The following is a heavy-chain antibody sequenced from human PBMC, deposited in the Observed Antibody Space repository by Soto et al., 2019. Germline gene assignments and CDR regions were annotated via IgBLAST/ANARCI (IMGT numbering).Heavy chain of an antibody. Sequence: PGESLKISCKGSGYSFTSYWISWVRQMPGKGLEWMGRIDPSDSYTNYSPSFQGHVTISADKSISTAYLQWSSLKASDTAMYYCASTYYYDSSAYFRSFVIWGEGTMVSVSS. D-gene: IGHD3-22*01. CDR3: ASTYYYDSSAYFRSFVI. V-gene: IGHV5-10-1*01. CDR1: GYSFTSYW. J-gene: IGHJ3*02. CDR2: IDPSDSYT.